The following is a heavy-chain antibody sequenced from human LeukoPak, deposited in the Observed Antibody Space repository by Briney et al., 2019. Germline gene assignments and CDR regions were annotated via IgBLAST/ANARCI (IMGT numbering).Heavy chain of an antibody. CDR2: ISGRGGST. V-gene: IGHV3-23*01. J-gene: IGHJ4*02. CDR1: GFTFSSYA. Sequence: GGSLRLSCAASGFTFSSYAMSWVRQAPGKGRGWVSAISGRGGSTYYADSVKGRFTISRDNSKNTLYLQMNSLRAEDTAVYYCAKGSTVTTPRFDYWGQGTLVTVSS. CDR3: AKGSTVTTPRFDY. D-gene: IGHD4-17*01.